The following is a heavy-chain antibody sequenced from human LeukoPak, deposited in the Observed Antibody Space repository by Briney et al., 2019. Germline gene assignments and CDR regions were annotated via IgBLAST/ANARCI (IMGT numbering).Heavy chain of an antibody. CDR3: TTADIVVVPAAIDY. Sequence: GGSLRLFCAASGFTFSNAWMSWVRQAPGKGLEWVGRIKSKTDGGTTDYAAPVKGRFTISRDDSKNTLYLQMNSLKTEDTAVYYCTTADIVVVPAAIDYWGQGTLVTVSS. CDR1: GFTFSNAW. J-gene: IGHJ4*02. D-gene: IGHD2-2*01. V-gene: IGHV3-15*01. CDR2: IKSKTDGGTT.